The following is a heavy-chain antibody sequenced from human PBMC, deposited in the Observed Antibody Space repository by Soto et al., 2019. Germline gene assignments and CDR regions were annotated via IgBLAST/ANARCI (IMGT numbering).Heavy chain of an antibody. CDR3: ARVHSSGIFYFVDP. Sequence: AASVKVSCKASGCTFDSYVISWLRQAPGQGLEWMGGIMPIFGTPNYAQKFRGRVTISADESTSTAYLELSSLTSDDTAVYYCARVHSSGIFYFVDPWGQGTLFTVSS. V-gene: IGHV1-69*13. D-gene: IGHD3-10*01. CDR1: GCTFDSYV. CDR2: IMPIFGTP. J-gene: IGHJ5*02.